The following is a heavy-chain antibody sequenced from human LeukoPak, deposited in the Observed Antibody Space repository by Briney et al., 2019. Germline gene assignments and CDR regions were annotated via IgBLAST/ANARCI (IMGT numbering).Heavy chain of an antibody. V-gene: IGHV3-21*01. D-gene: IGHD1-26*01. Sequence: GGTLRLSCAASGFTFSSYGMSWVHQAPGKGLEWVSSITSSGSYIYYADSVKGRFTISRDNAKNSLYLQMNSLRAEDTAVYYCARDPYSGNYGDYYYYYMDLWGQGTTVTISS. J-gene: IGHJ6*03. CDR2: ITSSGSYI. CDR3: ARDPYSGNYGDYYYYYMDL. CDR1: GFTFSSYG.